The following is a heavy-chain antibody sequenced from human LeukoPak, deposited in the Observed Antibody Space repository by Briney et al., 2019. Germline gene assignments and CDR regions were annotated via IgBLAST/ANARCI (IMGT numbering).Heavy chain of an antibody. CDR1: GGSISSYY. Sequence: SETLSLTCTVSGGSISSYYWSWIRQPPGKGLEWVGYVYYSGSTNYKSSLKSRVSISVDTSKNQFSLKLSSVTAADTAVYYCARGHPWQHLPESAFDYWGQGTLVTVSS. CDR2: VYYSGST. CDR3: ARGHPWQHLPESAFDY. V-gene: IGHV4-59*01. J-gene: IGHJ4*02.